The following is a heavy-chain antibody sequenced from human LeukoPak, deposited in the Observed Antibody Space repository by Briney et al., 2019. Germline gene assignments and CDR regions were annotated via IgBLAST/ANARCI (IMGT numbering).Heavy chain of an antibody. V-gene: IGHV3-33*01. Sequence: GRSLRLSCAASGFTFSSYGMHWVRQAPGKGLEWVAVIWYDGSNKYYADSVKGRFTISRDNAKKMLYLQMNSLRAEDTAVYYCVRDRPSNYYDSSVDAFDIWGRGTMVTVSS. CDR2: IWYDGSNK. J-gene: IGHJ3*02. D-gene: IGHD3-22*01. CDR1: GFTFSSYG. CDR3: VRDRPSNYYDSSVDAFDI.